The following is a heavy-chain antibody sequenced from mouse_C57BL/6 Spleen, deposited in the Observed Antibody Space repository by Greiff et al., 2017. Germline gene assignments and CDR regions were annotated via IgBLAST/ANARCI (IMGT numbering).Heavy chain of an antibody. CDR2: INPSSGYT. J-gene: IGHJ2*01. Sequence: VKLMESGAELARPGASVKMSCKASGYTFTSYTMHWVKQRPGQGLEWIGYINPSSGYTKYNQKFKDKATLTADKSSSTAYMQLSSLTSEDSAVYYCARMYDGFSFDYWGQGTTLTVSS. CDR1: GYTFTSYT. CDR3: ARMYDGFSFDY. V-gene: IGHV1-4*01. D-gene: IGHD2-3*01.